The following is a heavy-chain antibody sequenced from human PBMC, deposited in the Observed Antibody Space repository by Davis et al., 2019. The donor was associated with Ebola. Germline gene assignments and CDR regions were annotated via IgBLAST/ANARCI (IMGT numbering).Heavy chain of an antibody. CDR1: GGSISSSSYY. V-gene: IGHV4-61*01. CDR3: ARESMAWEDWGFDP. D-gene: IGHD3/OR15-3a*01. Sequence: SETLSLTCTVSGGSISSSSYYWGWIRQPPGKGLEWIGYIYYSGSTNYNPSLKSRVTISVDTSKNQFSLKLSSVTAADTAVYYCARESMAWEDWGFDPWGQGTLVTVSS. J-gene: IGHJ5*02. CDR2: IYYSGST.